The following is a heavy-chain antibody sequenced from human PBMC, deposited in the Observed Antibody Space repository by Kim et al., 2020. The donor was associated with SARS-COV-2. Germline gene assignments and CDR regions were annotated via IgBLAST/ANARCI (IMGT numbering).Heavy chain of an antibody. J-gene: IGHJ4*01. D-gene: IGHD3-10*01. V-gene: IGHV3-30*18. Sequence: LSLTCAASGFTFSSFGMHWVRQAPGKGLEWVAVVSYDGTHQYYSDSLKGRFIISRDNSKDTLYLQMNSLRADDTAVYYCAKDRPGSGSYYGWLDYWG. CDR1: GFTFSSFG. CDR2: VSYDGTHQ. CDR3: AKDRPGSGSYYGWLDY.